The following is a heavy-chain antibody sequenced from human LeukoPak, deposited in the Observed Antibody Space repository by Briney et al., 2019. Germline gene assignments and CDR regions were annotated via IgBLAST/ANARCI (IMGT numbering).Heavy chain of an antibody. D-gene: IGHD2-2*01. V-gene: IGHV3-48*04. CDR2: ISSSSSTI. J-gene: IGHJ3*01. Sequence: GGSLRLSCAASGFTFSSYSMNWVRQALGKGLEWVSYISSSSSTIYYADSVKGRFTISRDNAKNSLYLQMNSLRAEDTAVYFCARRYCSATSCSYGFDFWDRGTMVTVSS. CDR1: GFTFSSYS. CDR3: ARRYCSATSCSYGFDF.